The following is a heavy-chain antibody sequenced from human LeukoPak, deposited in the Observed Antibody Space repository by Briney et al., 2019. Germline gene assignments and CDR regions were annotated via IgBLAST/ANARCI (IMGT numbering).Heavy chain of an antibody. V-gene: IGHV4-34*01. CDR1: GGCFSGYY. CDR2: INHSGST. Sequence: TSETLSLTCAVYGGCFSGYYWSWIRQPPGKGLEWIGEINHSGSTNHNPSLKSRVTISVDTSKNQFSLKLSSVTAADTAVYYCARGYAQMDGSSWYRRTPYYFDYWGQGTLVTVSS. J-gene: IGHJ4*02. CDR3: ARGYAQMDGSSWYRRTPYYFDY. D-gene: IGHD6-13*01.